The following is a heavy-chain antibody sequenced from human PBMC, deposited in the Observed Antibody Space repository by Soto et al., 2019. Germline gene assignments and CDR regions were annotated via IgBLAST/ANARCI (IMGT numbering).Heavy chain of an antibody. J-gene: IGHJ4*01. CDR2: INSDGSII. V-gene: IGHV3-74*01. CDR1: GFTFTNYW. Sequence: GGSPRLSCATSGFTFTNYWMHWVRQVPGKGLQWLSRINSDGSIIDYADSVKDRFTISRDNAKNTLYLQMDSLRAEDTAVFYCGRDRGGNYYGGFDYWGQGTLVTVSS. CDR3: GRDRGGNYYGGFDY. D-gene: IGHD1-26*01.